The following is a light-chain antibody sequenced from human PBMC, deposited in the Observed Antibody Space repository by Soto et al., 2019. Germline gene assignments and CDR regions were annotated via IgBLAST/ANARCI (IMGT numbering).Light chain of an antibody. CDR1: QSVLYSSNNKNY. J-gene: IGKJ4*01. CDR3: QKYYSTRLI. V-gene: IGKV4-1*01. Sequence: DIVMTQSPDSLAVSLGERATINCKSSQSVLYSSNNKNYLAWYQQKPGQPPKLLIYWASTRESGVPDRFSGSGSGTDSTLTIRSLQAEDVAVYYCQKYYSTRLIFGGGTKVEIK. CDR2: WAS.